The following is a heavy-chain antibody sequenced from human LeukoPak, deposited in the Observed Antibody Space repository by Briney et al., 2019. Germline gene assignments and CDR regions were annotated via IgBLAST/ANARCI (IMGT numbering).Heavy chain of an antibody. CDR1: GFTFSSYA. J-gene: IGHJ4*02. V-gene: IGHV3-23*01. CDR3: AKGKSPTGPPFDY. CDR2: IRGSGGST. Sequence: PGGSLRLSCAASGFTFSSYAMSWVRQAPGKGLEWVSAIRGSGGSTYYADSVKGRFTTSRDNSKNTLYLQMNSLRAEDTAVYYCAKGKSPTGPPFDYWGQGTLVTVSS. D-gene: IGHD1-1*01.